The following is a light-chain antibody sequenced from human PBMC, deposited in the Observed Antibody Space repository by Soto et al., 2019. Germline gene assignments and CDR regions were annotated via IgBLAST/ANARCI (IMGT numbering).Light chain of an antibody. Sequence: DIQMTQSPSSLSASEGDRVTITCQSSHDVSRNLNWFQQKPGEGPQLLIYDASKLERGVPSRFSGSGSGTDFTLTISSLQPEDVATYYCQQYNSMLSFGGGTEVEIK. J-gene: IGKJ4*01. CDR2: DAS. CDR1: HDVSRN. CDR3: QQYNSMLS. V-gene: IGKV1-33*01.